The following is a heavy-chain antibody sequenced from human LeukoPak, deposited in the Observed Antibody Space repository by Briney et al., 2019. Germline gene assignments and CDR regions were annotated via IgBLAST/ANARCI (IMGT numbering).Heavy chain of an antibody. V-gene: IGHV4-61*02. CDR1: GGSISSGSYY. J-gene: IGHJ4*02. Sequence: SETLSLTCTVSGGSISSGSYYWSWIRQPAGKGLEWIGRIYTSGSTNYNPSLKSRVTISVDTSKNLFSLKLSSVTAADTAVYYCARDRYYDSSGPPDWGQGTLVTVSS. CDR3: ARDRYYDSSGPPD. D-gene: IGHD3-22*01. CDR2: IYTSGST.